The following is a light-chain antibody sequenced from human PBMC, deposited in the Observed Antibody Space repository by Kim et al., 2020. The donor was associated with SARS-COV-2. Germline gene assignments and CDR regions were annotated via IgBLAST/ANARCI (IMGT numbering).Light chain of an antibody. CDR3: QQYGSSPT. V-gene: IGKV3-20*01. J-gene: IGKJ3*01. CDR2: GTS. Sequence: LSPGERATHACRASQSVSSSYLAWYQQKPGQAPRLLIYGTSSRATGIPDRFSGSESGTDFTLTISRLEPEDFAVYYCQQYGSSPTFGPGTKVDIK. CDR1: QSVSSSY.